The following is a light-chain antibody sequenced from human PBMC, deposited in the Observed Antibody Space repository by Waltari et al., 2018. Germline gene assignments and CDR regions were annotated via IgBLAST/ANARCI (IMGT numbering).Light chain of an antibody. CDR2: EVS. CDR1: SGDIGGYNY. V-gene: IGLV2-14*01. J-gene: IGLJ2*01. Sequence: QSALTQPASVSGSPGQSITISCTGTSGDIGGYNYVSWYQHHPGKDPKLIIFEVSVRPSGVSTRFSGSKSGNTASLTISGLQAEDEADYYCSSYSTSSTLVVFGGGTKLTVL. CDR3: SSYSTSSTLVV.